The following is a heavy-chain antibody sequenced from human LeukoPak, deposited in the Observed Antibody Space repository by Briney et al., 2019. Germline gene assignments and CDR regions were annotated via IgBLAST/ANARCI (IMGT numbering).Heavy chain of an antibody. J-gene: IGHJ6*03. CDR3: AKDLGQWELLSYYYYYSMDV. CDR2: ISGSGGST. Sequence: GGSLRLSCASSGFTFSSYAMSGVRQAPGKGLEWVSAISGSGGSTYYADSVKGRFTISRDNSKNTLYLQMNSLRAEDTAVYYCAKDLGQWELLSYYYYYSMDVWGKGTTVTVSS. D-gene: IGHD1-26*01. V-gene: IGHV3-23*01. CDR1: GFTFSSYA.